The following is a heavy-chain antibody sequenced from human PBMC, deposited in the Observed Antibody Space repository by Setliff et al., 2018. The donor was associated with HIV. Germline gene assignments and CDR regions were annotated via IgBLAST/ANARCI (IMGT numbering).Heavy chain of an antibody. J-gene: IGHJ4*02. Sequence: ASVKVSCKASGYTFTSYIMHWVRQAPGQRLACVGWINPGNGNTEYSQNFQGGVTISRDTAANIVYMELSSLRFEDTAVYYCARERTSNGWETFDSWGQGTPVTVSS. CDR2: INPGNGNT. CDR1: GYTFTSYI. D-gene: IGHD6-19*01. V-gene: IGHV1-3*01. CDR3: ARERTSNGWETFDS.